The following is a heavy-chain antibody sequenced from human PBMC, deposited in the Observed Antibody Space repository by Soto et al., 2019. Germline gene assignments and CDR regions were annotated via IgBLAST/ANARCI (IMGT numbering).Heavy chain of an antibody. CDR2: INPSGGST. Sequence: QVQLVQSGAEVKKPGASVKVSCKASGYTFTSYYMHWVRQAPGQGLEWMGIINPSGGSTSYAQKFQCRVTMTRDTSTSTVYMELSSLRSEDTAVYYCARAPYCGGDCYSDYFDYWGQGTLVTVSS. V-gene: IGHV1-46*01. D-gene: IGHD2-21*02. J-gene: IGHJ4*02. CDR1: GYTFTSYY. CDR3: ARAPYCGGDCYSDYFDY.